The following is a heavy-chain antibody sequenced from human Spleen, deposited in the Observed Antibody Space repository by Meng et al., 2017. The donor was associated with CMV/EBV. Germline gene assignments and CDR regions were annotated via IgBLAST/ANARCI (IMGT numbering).Heavy chain of an antibody. V-gene: IGHV1-2*02. J-gene: IGHJ4*02. D-gene: IGHD1-26*01. CDR3: ARVPLGSYTFDY. Sequence: ASVKVSCKASGYSFTGYYIHWVRQAPGHGLEWMGWINPNSGATNYAQKFQGRVTMTRDTSISTAYMELSRLRSDDTAVYYCARVPLGSYTFDYWGQGTLVTVSS. CDR2: INPNSGAT. CDR1: GYSFTGYY.